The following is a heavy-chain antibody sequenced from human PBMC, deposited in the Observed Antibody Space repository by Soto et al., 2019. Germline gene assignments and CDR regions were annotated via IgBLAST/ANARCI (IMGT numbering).Heavy chain of an antibody. D-gene: IGHD1-26*01. CDR1: GFTFSSYG. CDR3: ARDDTVGATTSYYFDY. V-gene: IGHV3-33*01. CDR2: IWYDGSNK. J-gene: IGHJ4*02. Sequence: GGSLRLSCAASGFTFSSYGMHWVRQAPGKGLEWVAVIWYDGSNKYYADSVKGRFTISRDNSKNTLYLQMNSLRAEDTAVYYCARDDTVGATTSYYFDYWGQGTLVTVSS.